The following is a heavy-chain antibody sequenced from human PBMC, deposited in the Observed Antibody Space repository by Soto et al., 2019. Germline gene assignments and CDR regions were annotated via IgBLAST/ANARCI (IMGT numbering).Heavy chain of an antibody. D-gene: IGHD2-21*02. Sequence: SVKVSCKASGYTFTSYAMHWVRQAPGQRLEWMGWINAGNGNTKYSQKFQGRVTITRDTSASTAYMELSSLRSEDTAVYYCARSIVVVTAIDYWGQGTLVTVSS. J-gene: IGHJ4*02. CDR1: GYTFTSYA. CDR2: INAGNGNT. CDR3: ARSIVVVTAIDY. V-gene: IGHV1-3*01.